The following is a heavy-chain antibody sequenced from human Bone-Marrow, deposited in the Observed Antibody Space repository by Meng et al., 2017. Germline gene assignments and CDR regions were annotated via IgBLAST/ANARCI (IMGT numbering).Heavy chain of an antibody. CDR3: ARDENISAAGKLFGDY. Sequence: GGGGEGGGGAGGGGWRPSGCGLAGEDVRGVRQAPGQGLEWMGRIDPNSGVTEYAHKFHGRVTVTGDTSISTAYMELRRLTSDDTAVYYCARDENISAAGKLFGDYWGQGTLVTVSS. V-gene: IGHV1-2*06. CDR1: GCGLAGED. D-gene: IGHD6-13*01. J-gene: IGHJ4*02. CDR2: IDPNSGVT.